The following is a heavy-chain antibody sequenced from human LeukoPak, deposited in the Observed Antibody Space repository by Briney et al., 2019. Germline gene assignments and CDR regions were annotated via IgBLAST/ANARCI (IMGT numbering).Heavy chain of an antibody. J-gene: IGHJ4*02. CDR2: ISYDGSNE. Sequence: GGSLRLSCAASGFTFSRYAMHWVRQAPGKGLEWVAVISYDGSNEYYADSAKGRFTISRDNSKNTLFLQMSSLRAEDTALYYCAKDQRPHCSSTSCYRDFDYWGQGTLVTVSS. CDR3: AKDQRPHCSSTSCYRDFDY. CDR1: GFTFSRYA. V-gene: IGHV3-30-3*01. D-gene: IGHD2-2*01.